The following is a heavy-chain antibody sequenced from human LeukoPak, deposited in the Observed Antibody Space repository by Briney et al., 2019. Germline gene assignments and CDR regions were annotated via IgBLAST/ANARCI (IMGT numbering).Heavy chain of an antibody. CDR3: AKDLRGSGWYAGRLFDY. J-gene: IGHJ4*02. D-gene: IGHD6-19*01. Sequence: GGSLRLSCAASGFTFSSYAMSWVRQAPGKGLEWVSAISGSGGSTYYADSVEGRFTISRDNSKNTLYLQMNSLRAEDTAVYYCAKDLRGSGWYAGRLFDYWGQGTLVTVSS. CDR1: GFTFSSYA. CDR2: ISGSGGST. V-gene: IGHV3-23*01.